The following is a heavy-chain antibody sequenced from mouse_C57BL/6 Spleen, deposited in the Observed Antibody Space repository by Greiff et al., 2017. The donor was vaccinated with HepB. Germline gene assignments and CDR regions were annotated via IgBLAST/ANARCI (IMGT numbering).Heavy chain of an antibody. D-gene: IGHD1-1*01. Sequence: EVKLMESGGDLVKPGGSLKLSCAASGFTFSSYGMSWVRQTPDKRLEWVATISSGGSYTYYPDSVKGRFTISRDNAKNTLYLQMSSLKSEDTAMYYCARSFSSYWDYWGQGTTLTVSS. J-gene: IGHJ2*01. CDR3: ARSFSSYWDY. CDR2: ISSGGSYT. CDR1: GFTFSSYG. V-gene: IGHV5-6*01.